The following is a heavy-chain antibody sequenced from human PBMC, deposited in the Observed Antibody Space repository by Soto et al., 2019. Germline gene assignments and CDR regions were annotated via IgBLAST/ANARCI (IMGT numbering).Heavy chain of an antibody. CDR2: INPSGGST. V-gene: IGHV1-46*01. Sequence: ASVKVSCKASGYTFTSYYMHWVRQAPGQGLEWMGIINPSGGSTSYAQKFQGRVTMTRDTSTSTVYMELSSLEIEDTAVYYCSTDTYNDMIVVRLDYWGHGTLVTVSS. CDR1: GYTFTSYY. J-gene: IGHJ4*01. CDR3: STDTYNDMIVVRLDY. D-gene: IGHD3-22*01.